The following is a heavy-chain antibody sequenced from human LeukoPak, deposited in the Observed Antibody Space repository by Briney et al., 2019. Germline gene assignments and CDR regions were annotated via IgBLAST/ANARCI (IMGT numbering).Heavy chain of an antibody. V-gene: IGHV4-31*03. Sequence: SQTLSLTCTVSGGSISSADSYWNWIRQHPRKGLEWIGYIYYSGSTNYNPSLKSRVTISVDTSKNQFTLKLSTVTAADTAVYYCARNHGGWFDSWGQGTLVTVSS. CDR3: ARNHGGWFDS. J-gene: IGHJ5*01. CDR2: IYYSGST. D-gene: IGHD4-23*01. CDR1: GGSISSADSY.